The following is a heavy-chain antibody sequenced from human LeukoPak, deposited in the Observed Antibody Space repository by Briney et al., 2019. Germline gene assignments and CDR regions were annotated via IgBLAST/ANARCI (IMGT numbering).Heavy chain of an antibody. CDR2: IRFDGSDK. Sequence: GGSLRLSCAASGFTFTSYGIHWVRQAPGKGLEWVAFIRFDGSDKYYADSVKGRFTISRDNSKNTLYLQMNSLRAEDTAVYYCAKDGLFGSGTLGDAFDIWGQGTMVTVSS. V-gene: IGHV3-30*02. CDR3: AKDGLFGSGTLGDAFDI. D-gene: IGHD3-10*01. J-gene: IGHJ3*02. CDR1: GFTFTSYG.